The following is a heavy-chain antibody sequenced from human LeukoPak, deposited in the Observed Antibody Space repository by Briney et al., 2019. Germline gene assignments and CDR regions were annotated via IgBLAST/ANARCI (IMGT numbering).Heavy chain of an antibody. CDR2: INSDGSST. CDR3: ARGYPYDAFDI. Sequence: PGGSLRLSCAASGFTFSSYWMHWVRQAPGKGLVWVSRINSDGSSTSYADSVKGRFTISRDNAKNTLYLQMNSLRAEGTAVYYCARGYPYDAFDIWGQGTMVTVSS. D-gene: IGHD1-1*01. J-gene: IGHJ3*02. V-gene: IGHV3-74*01. CDR1: GFTFSSYW.